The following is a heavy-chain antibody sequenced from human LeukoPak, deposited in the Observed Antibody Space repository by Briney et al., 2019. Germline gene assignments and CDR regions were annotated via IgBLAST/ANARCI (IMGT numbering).Heavy chain of an antibody. CDR1: GGSITTWH. Sequence: SETLSLTCSVSGGSITTWHWSWIRQPPGKGLEWIGYIYYSGTTNYNPSLKSRVTISVDTSKNQFSLKLSSVTAADTAVYYCARHGVWFGELIGYWGQGTLVTVSS. J-gene: IGHJ4*02. V-gene: IGHV4-59*08. D-gene: IGHD3-10*01. CDR2: IYYSGTT. CDR3: ARHGVWFGELIGY.